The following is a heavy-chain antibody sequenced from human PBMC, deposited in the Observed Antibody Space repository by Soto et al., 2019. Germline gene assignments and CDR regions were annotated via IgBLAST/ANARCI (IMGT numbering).Heavy chain of an antibody. J-gene: IGHJ4*02. CDR3: ARRPGSYAPFDY. CDR1: GGSISSYY. D-gene: IGHD1-26*01. V-gene: IGHV4-59*08. Sequence: SETLSLTCTVSGGSISSYYWSWIRQPPGKGLEWIGYTHYSGSTNYNPSLKSRVTISVDTSKDQFSLKLSSVTAADTAVYYCARRPGSYAPFDYWGQGTLVTVSS. CDR2: THYSGST.